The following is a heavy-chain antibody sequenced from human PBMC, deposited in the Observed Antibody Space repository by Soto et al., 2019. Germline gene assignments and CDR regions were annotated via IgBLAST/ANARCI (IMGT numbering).Heavy chain of an antibody. CDR1: GFTFSTYG. D-gene: IGHD2-15*01. CDR2: IWFDASNK. V-gene: IGHV3-33*01. CDR3: ARGYPRYCSGGSCSYFDY. J-gene: IGHJ4*02. Sequence: GGSLRLSCAASGFTFSTYGMYWVRQAPGKGLEWVAVIWFDASNKYYADSVRGRFTISRDNSKNTLYLQMNSLRTEDTAAYYCARGYPRYCSGGSCSYFDYWGQGTLVTVSS.